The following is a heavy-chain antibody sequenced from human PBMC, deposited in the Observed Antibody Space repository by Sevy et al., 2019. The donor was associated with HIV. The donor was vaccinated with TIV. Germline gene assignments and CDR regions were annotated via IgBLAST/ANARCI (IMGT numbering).Heavy chain of an antibody. CDR1: GYTFTSYD. CDR2: MNPNSGNT. D-gene: IGHD3-22*01. J-gene: IGHJ6*02. V-gene: IGHV1-8*01. CDR3: ARVRDSSGYYFHNYYYYGMDV. Sequence: ASVKVSCKASGYTFTSYDINLVRQATGQGLEWMGWMNPNSGNTGYAQKFQGRVTMTRNTSISTAYMELSSLRSEDTAVYYCARVRDSSGYYFHNYYYYGMDVWGQGTTVTVSS.